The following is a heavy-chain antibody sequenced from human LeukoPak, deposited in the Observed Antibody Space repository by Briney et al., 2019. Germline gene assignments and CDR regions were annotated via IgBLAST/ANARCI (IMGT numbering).Heavy chain of an antibody. Sequence: GASVKVSCKASGGTFSSYAISWVRQAPGQGLVWMGGIIPIFGTANYAQKFQGRVTITADESTSTAYMELSSLRSEDTAVYYCARDRVGSWYFDYWGQGTLVTVSS. J-gene: IGHJ4*02. CDR1: GGTFSSYA. V-gene: IGHV1-69*13. CDR3: ARDRVGSWYFDY. D-gene: IGHD6-13*01. CDR2: IIPIFGTA.